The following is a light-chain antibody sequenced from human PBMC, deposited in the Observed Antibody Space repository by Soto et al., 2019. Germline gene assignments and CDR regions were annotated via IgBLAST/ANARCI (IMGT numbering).Light chain of an antibody. CDR3: QQSYSTPRT. CDR2: GAS. J-gene: IGKJ2*01. Sequence: DIQMTQSPSSLSASVGDRVTITCRASQSISSYLNWYQQKPGKVPKLLIYGASSLQSGVPSRFSGSGSGTDFTHTISSLQPEDFATYYCQQSYSTPRTFGQGTKLEIK. CDR1: QSISSY. V-gene: IGKV1-39*01.